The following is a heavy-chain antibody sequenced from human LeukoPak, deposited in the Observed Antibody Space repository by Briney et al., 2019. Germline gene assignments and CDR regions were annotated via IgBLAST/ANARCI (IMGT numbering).Heavy chain of an antibody. J-gene: IGHJ4*02. D-gene: IGHD3-10*01. V-gene: IGHV3-30*01. CDR3: ASTPKRSARITSTAFDY. Sequence: GRSLRLSCAASGFTFSSYAMHWVRQAPGKGLEWVAVISYDGSNKYYADSVKDRFTISRDNSKNTLYLQMNSLRAEDTAVYYCASTPKRSARITSTAFDYWGQGTLVTVSS. CDR1: GFTFSSYA. CDR2: ISYDGSNK.